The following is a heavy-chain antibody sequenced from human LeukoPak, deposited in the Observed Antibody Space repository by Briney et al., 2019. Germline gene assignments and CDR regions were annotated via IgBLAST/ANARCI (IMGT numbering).Heavy chain of an antibody. Sequence: PGGSLRLSCAASGFTFSIYGMHWVRQAPGKGLEWVAVISYDGSNKYYADSVKGRFTISRDNSKNTLYLQMNSLRAEDTAVYYCAKEPSETILDVWGQGTTVTVSS. CDR3: AKEPSETILDV. D-gene: IGHD3-3*01. CDR2: ISYDGSNK. V-gene: IGHV3-30*18. J-gene: IGHJ6*02. CDR1: GFTFSIYG.